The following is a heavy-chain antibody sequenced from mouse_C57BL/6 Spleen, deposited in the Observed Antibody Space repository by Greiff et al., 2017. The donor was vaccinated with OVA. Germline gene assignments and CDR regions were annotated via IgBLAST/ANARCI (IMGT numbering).Heavy chain of an antibody. CDR1: GFTFSSYA. Sequence: EVNLVESGGGLVKPGGSLKLSCAASGFTFSSYAMSWVRQTPEKRLEWVATISDGGSYTYYPDNVKGRFTISRDNAKNNLYLQMSHLKSEDTAMYYCARDRITTVDYAMDYWGQGTSVTVSS. V-gene: IGHV5-4*01. CDR3: ARDRITTVDYAMDY. J-gene: IGHJ4*01. CDR2: ISDGGSYT. D-gene: IGHD1-1*01.